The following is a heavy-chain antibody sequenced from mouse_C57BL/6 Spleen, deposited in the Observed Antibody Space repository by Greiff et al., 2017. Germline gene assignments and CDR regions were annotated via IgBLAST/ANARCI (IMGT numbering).Heavy chain of an antibody. Sequence: EVQLQQSGPVLVKPGASVKMSCKASGYTFTDYYMNWVKQSHGKSLEWIGVINPYNGGTSYNQKFKGKATLTVDKSSSTAYMELNSLTSEDSAVYYCARRGYDYDADYWGQGTTLTVSS. CDR2: INPYNGGT. D-gene: IGHD2-4*01. J-gene: IGHJ2*01. V-gene: IGHV1-19*01. CDR3: ARRGYDYDADY. CDR1: GYTFTDYY.